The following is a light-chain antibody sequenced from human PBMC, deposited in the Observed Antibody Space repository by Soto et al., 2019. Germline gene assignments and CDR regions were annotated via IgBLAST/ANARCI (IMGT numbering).Light chain of an antibody. CDR3: SSYTGSSTPV. J-gene: IGLJ3*02. CDR1: SSDVGGYNY. V-gene: IGLV2-14*01. CDR2: EVS. Sequence: QSVLTQPASVSGSPGQSITISCTGTSSDVGGYNYVSWYQHHPGKAPKLMIYEVSNRPSGVSDRFSGSKSGNTASLTISGLQAEDEAAYYCSSYTGSSTPVFGGGTKLTVL.